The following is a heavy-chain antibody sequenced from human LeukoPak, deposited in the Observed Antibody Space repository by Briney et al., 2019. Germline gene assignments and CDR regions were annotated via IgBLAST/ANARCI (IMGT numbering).Heavy chain of an antibody. V-gene: IGHV1-46*01. J-gene: IGHJ4*02. CDR1: GYTFTGYY. CDR3: ARDKAYCGGDCYSWLDY. Sequence: ASVKVSCKASGYTFTGYYMHWVRQAPGQGLEWMGIINPSGGSTSYAQKFQGRVTMTRDTSTSTVYMELSSLRSEDTAVYYCARDKAYCGGDCYSWLDYWGQGTLVTVSS. CDR2: INPSGGST. D-gene: IGHD2-21*02.